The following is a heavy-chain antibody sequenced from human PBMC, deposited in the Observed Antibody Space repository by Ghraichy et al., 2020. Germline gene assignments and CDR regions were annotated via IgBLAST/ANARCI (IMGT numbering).Heavy chain of an antibody. CDR2: IYYSGST. Sequence: TLSLTCTVSGGSISSYYWSWIRQPPGKGLEWIGYIYYSGSTNYNPSLKSRVTISVDTSKNQFSLKLSSVTAADTAVYYCARVALGWFDPWGQGTLVTVSS. CDR1: GGSISSYY. CDR3: ARVALGWFDP. V-gene: IGHV4-59*08. D-gene: IGHD2-21*01. J-gene: IGHJ5*02.